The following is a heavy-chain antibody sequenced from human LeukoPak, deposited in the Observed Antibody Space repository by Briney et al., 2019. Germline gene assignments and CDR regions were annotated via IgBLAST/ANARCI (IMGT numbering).Heavy chain of an antibody. Sequence: ASVKVSCKASGGTFSSYAISWVRQAPGQGLEWMGGIIPIFGTANYAQKFQGRVTITADESTSTAYMELSSLRSEDTAVYYCSLCNTMVRGVIINYYGMDVWGQGTTVTVSS. CDR1: GGTFSSYA. CDR3: SLCNTMVRGVIINYYGMDV. CDR2: IIPIFGTA. V-gene: IGHV1-69*13. D-gene: IGHD3-10*01. J-gene: IGHJ6*02.